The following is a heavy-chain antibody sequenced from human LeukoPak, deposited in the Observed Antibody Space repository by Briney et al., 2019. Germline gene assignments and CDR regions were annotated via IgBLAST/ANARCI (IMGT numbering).Heavy chain of an antibody. V-gene: IGHV4-34*01. Sequence: SGPLSFTCAFYGGSFSVYYWSWIRHPPGQGMEWIGEINHSGSTNYNPSLKSRLTISEDTSKNHFSQELSSVTAADTAVHYCASSYYYYYGTDVWGQGTTVTVSS. CDR2: INHSGST. CDR3: ASSYYYYYGTDV. CDR1: GGSFSVYY. J-gene: IGHJ6*02.